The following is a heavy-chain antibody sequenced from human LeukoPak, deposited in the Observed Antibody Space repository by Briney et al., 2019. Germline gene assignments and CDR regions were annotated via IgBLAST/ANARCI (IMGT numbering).Heavy chain of an antibody. CDR1: GFTFSTYN. V-gene: IGHV3-48*01. Sequence: GGPLRLSCAASGFTFSTYNMNWVRQAPGKGLEWISYINADSSTIQYADSVRGRFTTSRDNAKNSLYLQMNSLRAEDTAVYYCVRDNSRGQSLGVIYWGQGSLVTVSS. CDR3: VRDNSRGQSLGVIY. CDR2: INADSSTI. J-gene: IGHJ4*02. D-gene: IGHD3-22*01.